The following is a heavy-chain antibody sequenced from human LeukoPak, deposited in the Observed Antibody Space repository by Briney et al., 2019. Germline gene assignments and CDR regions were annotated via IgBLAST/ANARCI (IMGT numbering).Heavy chain of an antibody. CDR1: GLTFGNYG. Sequence: GGSLRLSCVASGLTFGNYGMNWVRQAPGKGLEWVSSIGGSGSTTYYADSVKGRFTISRDNSKNTLYLQMSSLRAEDTAVYYCVKGRTVTTFHYFDYWGQGILVTVSS. D-gene: IGHD4-17*01. CDR2: IGGSGSTT. V-gene: IGHV3-23*01. CDR3: VKGRTVTTFHYFDY. J-gene: IGHJ4*02.